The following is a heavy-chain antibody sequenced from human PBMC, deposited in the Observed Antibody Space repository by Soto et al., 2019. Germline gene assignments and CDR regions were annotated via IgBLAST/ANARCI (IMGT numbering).Heavy chain of an antibody. Sequence: SVKVSCKASGGTFSSYTISWVRQAPGQGLEWMGRIIPILGITNYAQKLQGRVTMTTDTSTSTAYMELRSLRSDDTAVYYCARDLHGSGDFDYWGQGTLVTVSS. D-gene: IGHD6-19*01. J-gene: IGHJ4*02. V-gene: IGHV1-69*04. CDR3: ARDLHGSGDFDY. CDR1: GGTFSSYT. CDR2: IIPILGIT.